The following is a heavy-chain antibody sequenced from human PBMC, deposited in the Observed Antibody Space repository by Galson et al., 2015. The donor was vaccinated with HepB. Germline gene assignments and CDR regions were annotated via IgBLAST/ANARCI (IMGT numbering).Heavy chain of an antibody. V-gene: IGHV4-59*01. CDR1: GGSISSYY. J-gene: IGHJ4*02. CDR3: ARDSYCSGGSCYLFDY. D-gene: IGHD2-15*01. Sequence: ETLSLTCTVSGGSISSYYWSWIRQPPGKGLEWIGYIYYSGSTNYNPSLKSRVTISVDTSKNQFSLKLSSVTAADTAVYYCARDSYCSGGSCYLFDYWGQGTLVTVSS. CDR2: IYYSGST.